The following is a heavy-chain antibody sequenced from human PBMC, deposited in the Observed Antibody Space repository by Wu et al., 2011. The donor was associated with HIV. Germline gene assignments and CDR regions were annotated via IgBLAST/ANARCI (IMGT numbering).Heavy chain of an antibody. D-gene: IGHD2/OR15-2a*01. J-gene: IGHJ1*01. CDR1: GGSFSSYA. CDR3: ATDPTIVGEG. Sequence: QVQVAQSGAEVKKPGSSVKVSCKASGGSFSSYAVSWVRLAPGQGLEWMGRIIPMFNTANYAQNFQSRLTLTADKSTSTAYMELSSLRSEDTAVYYCATDPTIVGEGWGQGTRVTVSS. CDR2: IIPMFNTA. V-gene: IGHV1-69*14.